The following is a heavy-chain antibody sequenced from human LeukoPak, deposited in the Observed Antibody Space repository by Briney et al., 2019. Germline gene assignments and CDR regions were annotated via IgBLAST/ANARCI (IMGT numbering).Heavy chain of an antibody. V-gene: IGHV3-30*18. D-gene: IGHD6-13*01. J-gene: IGHJ4*02. Sequence: GGSLRLSCAASGFTFSSYGMHWVRQAPGKGLEWVAVISYDGSNKYYADSVKGRFTISRDNSKNTLYLQMNSLRAEDTAAYYCAKLVAAGRGGRGYFDYWGQGTLVTVSS. CDR1: GFTFSSYG. CDR3: AKLVAAGRGGRGYFDY. CDR2: ISYDGSNK.